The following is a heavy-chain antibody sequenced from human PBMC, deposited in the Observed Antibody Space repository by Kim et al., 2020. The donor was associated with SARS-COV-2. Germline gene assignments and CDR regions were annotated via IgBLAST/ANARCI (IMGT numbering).Heavy chain of an antibody. D-gene: IGHD4-17*01. CDR2: INPSGGNT. CDR1: GYTFTSYY. Sequence: ASVKVSCKASGYTFTSYYMHWVRQAPGQGLEWMGIINPSGGNTSYAQKFQGRVTMTRDTSTSTAYMELSSLRSEDTAVYYCARDPETNYGDEVRCYWGHGTLVTVSS. J-gene: IGHJ4*03. CDR3: ARDPETNYGDEVRCY. V-gene: IGHV1-46*01.